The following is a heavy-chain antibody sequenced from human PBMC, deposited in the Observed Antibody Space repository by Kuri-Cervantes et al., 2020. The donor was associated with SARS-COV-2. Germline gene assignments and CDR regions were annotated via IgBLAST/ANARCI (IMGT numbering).Heavy chain of an antibody. CDR3: AFVTPSSTHYDY. D-gene: IGHD6-6*01. V-gene: IGHV1-8*01. J-gene: IGHJ4*02. Sequence: ASVKVSCKASGYTFTSYDINWVRQATGQGLEWMGWMNPNSGIAGYAQKFQGRVTLTRDTSIGTAYMELSSLRSEDTAVYYCAFVTPSSTHYDYWGQGTLVTVSS. CDR2: MNPNSGIA. CDR1: GYTFTSYD.